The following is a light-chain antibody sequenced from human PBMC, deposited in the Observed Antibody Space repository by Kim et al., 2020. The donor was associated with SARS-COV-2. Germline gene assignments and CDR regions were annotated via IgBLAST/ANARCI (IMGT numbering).Light chain of an antibody. CDR2: QDS. V-gene: IGLV3-1*01. Sequence: SYDLTQPPSVSVSPGQTASITCSGDKLGDKYACWYQQKPGQSPVLVIYQDSKRPSGIPERFSGSNSGNTATLTISGTQAMDEADYYCQEWDSSTALYVFGTGTKVTVL. CDR3: QEWDSSTALYV. CDR1: KLGDKY. J-gene: IGLJ1*01.